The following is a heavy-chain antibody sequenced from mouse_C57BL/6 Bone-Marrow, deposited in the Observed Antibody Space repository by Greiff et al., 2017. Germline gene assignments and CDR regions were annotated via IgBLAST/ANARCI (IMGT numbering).Heavy chain of an antibody. CDR2: IDPENGDT. CDR3: TLANWYDD. V-gene: IGHV14-4*01. Sequence: VQLQQSGAELVRPGASVTLSCTASGFNIKADYMHWVKQRPEQGLEWIGWIDPENGDTEYASKVQGKAAITADTSSNTAYLQLSSLTSEDTAVNYCTLANWYDDWGQGTTLTVSS. D-gene: IGHD4-1*01. CDR1: GFNIKADY. J-gene: IGHJ2*01.